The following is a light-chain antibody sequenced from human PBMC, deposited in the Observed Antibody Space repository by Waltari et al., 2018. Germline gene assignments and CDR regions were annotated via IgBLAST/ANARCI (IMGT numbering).Light chain of an antibody. CDR3: AVWDDSLSGFYV. V-gene: IGLV1-47*01. J-gene: IGLJ1*01. CDR1: TSHIGSYY. Sequence: QSVLTQPPSASGTPGQRVTISCSGSTSHIGSYYVYWYQQLPGMAPKLLIYRNNRRPSGVPDRFSGSKSGTSASLAIRGLRSEDEADYYCAVWDDSLSGFYVFGTGTKVTVL. CDR2: RNN.